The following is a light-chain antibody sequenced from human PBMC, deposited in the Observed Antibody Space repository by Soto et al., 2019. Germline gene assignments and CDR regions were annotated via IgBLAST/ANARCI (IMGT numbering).Light chain of an antibody. V-gene: IGKV1-5*03. CDR3: QHYNSYSEA. J-gene: IGKJ1*01. CDR1: QTISSW. CDR2: KAS. Sequence: DIQMTQSPSTLSGSVGDRVTITCRASQTISSWLAWYQQKPGKAPKLLIYKASTLKSGVPSRLSGSGSGTEFTLTISSLQPYDFATYYCQHYNSYSEAFGHGTKVDIX.